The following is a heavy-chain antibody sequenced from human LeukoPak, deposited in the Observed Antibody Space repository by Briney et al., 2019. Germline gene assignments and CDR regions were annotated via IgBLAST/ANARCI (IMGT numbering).Heavy chain of an antibody. V-gene: IGHV4-59*01. CDR2: FSYSGSA. CDR1: GGSIRTYY. J-gene: IGHJ4*02. CDR3: ARGGGCTTTSCDLDY. D-gene: IGHD2-2*01. Sequence: SETLSLTCTVSGGSIRTYYWNWIRQTPGKGLDWIGYFSYSGSANYNPSLKSRVTISVDTSKNQFSLKLISVTAADTAVYYCARGGGCTTTSCDLDYWGQGTLVTASS.